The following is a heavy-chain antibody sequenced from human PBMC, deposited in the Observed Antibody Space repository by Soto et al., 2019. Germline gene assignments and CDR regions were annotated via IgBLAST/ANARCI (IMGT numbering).Heavy chain of an antibody. Sequence: EVQLLESGGGGVQPEGSLRLSCAASGFIFSDYAMTWVRQTPGKGLEWVSAITSSGSSTYFADSLKGRITISRDNSKNTLSLQMDSLRVEDTAIYYCAKGVEGYVVSSFDSWGQGALVTVSS. J-gene: IGHJ4*02. CDR1: GFIFSDYA. D-gene: IGHD5-12*01. CDR3: AKGVEGYVVSSFDS. V-gene: IGHV3-23*01. CDR2: ITSSGSST.